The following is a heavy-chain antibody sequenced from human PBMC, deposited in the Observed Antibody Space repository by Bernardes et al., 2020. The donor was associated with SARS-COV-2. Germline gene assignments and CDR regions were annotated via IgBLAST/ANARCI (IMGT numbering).Heavy chain of an antibody. Sequence: GSLRLSCAASGFTFTTYGMHWVRQAPGKGLEWVAVIWHDGSNKYYADSVKGRFTISRDNSKNTLFLQMDSLRAEDTAVYYCARVVSRTYSTSWYYFDYWGQGTLVAVSS. D-gene: IGHD6-13*01. CDR2: IWHDGSNK. CDR1: GFTFTTYG. J-gene: IGHJ4*02. V-gene: IGHV3-33*01. CDR3: ARVVSRTYSTSWYYFDY.